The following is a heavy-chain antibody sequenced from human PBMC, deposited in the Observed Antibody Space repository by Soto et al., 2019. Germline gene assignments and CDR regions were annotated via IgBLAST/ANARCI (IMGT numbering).Heavy chain of an antibody. Sequence: GASVKVSCKASGYTFTSYGISWVRQAPGQGLEWIGWISAYNGNTNYAQKLQGRVTMTTDTSTSTAYMELRSLRSDDTAVYYCARDILYSSSSNYYYGMDVWGQGTTVTVSS. CDR1: GYTFTSYG. CDR2: ISAYNGNT. V-gene: IGHV1-18*01. J-gene: IGHJ6*02. CDR3: ARDILYSSSSNYYYGMDV. D-gene: IGHD6-6*01.